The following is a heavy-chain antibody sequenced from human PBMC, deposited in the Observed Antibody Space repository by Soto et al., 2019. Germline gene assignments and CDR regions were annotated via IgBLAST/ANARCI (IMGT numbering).Heavy chain of an antibody. J-gene: IGHJ6*02. CDR3: AKGYGSGSYGYYYYGMDV. Sequence: SVKVSGKASGGTFSSYAISWVRQAPGQGLEWMGGIILIFGTANYAQKFQGRVTITADKSTSTAYMELSSLRSEDTAVYYCAKGYGSGSYGYYYYGMDVWGQGTTVTVSS. V-gene: IGHV1-69*06. CDR1: GGTFSSYA. CDR2: IILIFGTA. D-gene: IGHD3-10*01.